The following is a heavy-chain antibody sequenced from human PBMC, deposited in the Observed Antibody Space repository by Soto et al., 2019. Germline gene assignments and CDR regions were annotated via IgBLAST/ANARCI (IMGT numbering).Heavy chain of an antibody. CDR2: ISSTSIYI. D-gene: IGHD6-13*01. J-gene: IGHJ4*02. CDR1: GFTFSGYS. CDR3: ARVSAGIYFEY. Sequence: EVQLVESGGGLVKPGGSLRLSCAASGFTFSGYSMNWVRQAPGKGLEWVSSISSTSIYIYYADSVKGRFTISRDNAKNSLSLQMNSLRAEATAVYYRARVSAGIYFEYWGQGTLVTVAS. V-gene: IGHV3-21*01.